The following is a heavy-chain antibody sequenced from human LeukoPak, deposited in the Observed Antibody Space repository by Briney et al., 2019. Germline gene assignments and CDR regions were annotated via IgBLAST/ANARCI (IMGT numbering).Heavy chain of an antibody. D-gene: IGHD4-17*01. J-gene: IGHJ4*02. CDR2: ISVSSNYI. CDR3: ARQGPFGDLDY. V-gene: IGHV3-21*01. CDR1: GYTFSSFS. Sequence: GGSLRLSCAASGYTFSSFSINWVRQAPGKGLEWVSSISVSSNYIYYSDSVRGRFSISRDDATDSLYLQMNSLRAEDTAMYYCARQGPFGDLDYWGQGTLVTVSS.